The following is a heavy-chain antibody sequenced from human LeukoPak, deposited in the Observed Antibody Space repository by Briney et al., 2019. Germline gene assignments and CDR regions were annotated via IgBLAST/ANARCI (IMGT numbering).Heavy chain of an antibody. CDR3: ARDIGTWPNSLFDY. V-gene: IGHV3-33*01. CDR2: IWSDGSKK. Sequence: GGSLRLSCAASGFIFSNYGFHWVRQAPGKGLEWVALIWSDGSKKYYTDSVKGRFTISRDDSKNTLFLQMNSLRAEDMAVYYCARDIGTWPNSLFDYWGQGNLVSVSS. D-gene: IGHD4-23*01. CDR1: GFIFSNYG. J-gene: IGHJ4*02.